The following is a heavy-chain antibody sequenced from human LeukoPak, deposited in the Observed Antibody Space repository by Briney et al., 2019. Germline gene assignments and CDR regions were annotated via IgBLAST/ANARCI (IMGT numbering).Heavy chain of an antibody. D-gene: IGHD3-9*01. CDR3: ARGAADYELLTGYYLAFDI. Sequence: SETLSLTCAVSSASISGYYWNWIRQPPGGGLEWIGYIHFTGSTNYHPSLKSRVTISLATSKNQFSLTLTSVTAADTAVYFCARGAADYELLTGYYLAFDIWGQGTLLTVSS. J-gene: IGHJ3*02. V-gene: IGHV4-59*01. CDR2: IHFTGST. CDR1: SASISGYY.